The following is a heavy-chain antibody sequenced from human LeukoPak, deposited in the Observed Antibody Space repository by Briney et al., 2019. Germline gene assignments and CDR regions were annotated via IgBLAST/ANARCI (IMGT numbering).Heavy chain of an antibody. J-gene: IGHJ4*02. Sequence: PSETLSLICAVYGGSFSGYYWSWIRQPPGKGLEWIGEINHSGSTNYNPSLKSRVTISVDTSKNQFSLKLSSVTAADTAVYYCARKGRQLWLSFDYWGQGTLVTVSS. CDR1: GGSFSGYY. CDR2: INHSGST. D-gene: IGHD5-18*01. V-gene: IGHV4-34*01. CDR3: ARKGRQLWLSFDY.